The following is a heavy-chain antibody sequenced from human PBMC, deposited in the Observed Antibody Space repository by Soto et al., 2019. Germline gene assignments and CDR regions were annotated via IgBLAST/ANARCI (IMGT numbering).Heavy chain of an antibody. Sequence: PGGSLRLSCAASGFTFSDYYMSWIRQAPGKGLEWVSYISSSGSTIYYADSVKGRFTISRGNAKNSLYLQMNSLRAEDTAAEYCARDRPPVDYYGMDVWGQGTTVTVSS. CDR2: ISSSGSTI. CDR1: GFTFSDYY. V-gene: IGHV3-11*01. J-gene: IGHJ6*02. CDR3: ARDRPPVDYYGMDV.